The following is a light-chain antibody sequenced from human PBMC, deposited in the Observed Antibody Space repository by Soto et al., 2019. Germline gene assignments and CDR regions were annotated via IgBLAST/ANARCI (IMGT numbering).Light chain of an antibody. Sequence: DIVMTQSPLSLPVTPGEPASISCRSSQSLLHSNGYNYLDWYLQKPGQSPQLLIYLGSNRAPGVPDRFGGSGSGTAFTLKISRVEAEDVGVYYCMQALQTPWTFGQGTKVEIK. CDR2: LGS. J-gene: IGKJ1*01. CDR3: MQALQTPWT. V-gene: IGKV2-28*01. CDR1: QSLLHSNGYNY.